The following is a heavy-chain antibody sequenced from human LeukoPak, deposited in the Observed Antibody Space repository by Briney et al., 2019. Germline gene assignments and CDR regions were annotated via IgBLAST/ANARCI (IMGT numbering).Heavy chain of an antibody. Sequence: GSSVKVSCKASGGTFSSYAISWVRQAPGQGLEWMGGIIPIFGTANYAQKFQGRVTITTDESTSTAYMELSSLRSDDTAVYYCAIGYYDFWSGYSKYFDYWGQGTLVTVSS. D-gene: IGHD3-3*01. J-gene: IGHJ4*02. CDR1: GGTFSSYA. V-gene: IGHV1-69*05. CDR2: IIPIFGTA. CDR3: AIGYYDFWSGYSKYFDY.